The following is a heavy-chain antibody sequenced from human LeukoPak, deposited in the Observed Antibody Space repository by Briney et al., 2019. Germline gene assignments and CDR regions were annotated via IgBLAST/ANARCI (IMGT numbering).Heavy chain of an antibody. CDR2: IYSGSST. D-gene: IGHD6-13*01. Sequence: GGSLRLSCAASGFTVSSNYMSWVRQAPGKGLEWVSVIYSGSSTYYADSVKGRFTISRDNSKNTLYLQMNSLRAEDTAVYYCARVGLAAAGTRTFDYWGQGTLVTVSS. V-gene: IGHV3-66*01. J-gene: IGHJ4*02. CDR3: ARVGLAAAGTRTFDY. CDR1: GFTVSSNY.